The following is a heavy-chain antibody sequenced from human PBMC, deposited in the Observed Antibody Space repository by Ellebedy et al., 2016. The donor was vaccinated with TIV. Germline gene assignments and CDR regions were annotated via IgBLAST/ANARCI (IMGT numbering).Heavy chain of an antibody. CDR3: AGTHDYGFFDY. CDR1: GGSISSYY. V-gene: IGHV4-34*01. D-gene: IGHD4-17*01. Sequence: MPSETLSLTCTVSGGSISSYYWSWIRQPPGKGLEWIGEINHSGSTNYNPSLKSRVTISVDTSKNQFSLKLSSVTAADTAVYYCAGTHDYGFFDYWGQGTLVTVSS. J-gene: IGHJ4*02. CDR2: INHSGST.